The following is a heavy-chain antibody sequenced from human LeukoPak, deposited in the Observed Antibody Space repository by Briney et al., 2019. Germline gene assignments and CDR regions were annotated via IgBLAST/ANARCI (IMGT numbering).Heavy chain of an antibody. D-gene: IGHD2-15*01. Sequence: GGSLRLSCAASGVTFSSYGMHWVRQAPGKGLEWVAVIWYDGSNKYYADSVKGRFTISRDNSKNTLYLQMNSLRAEDTAVYYGARDNLRLVVAATSPIAYWGQGTLVTVSS. CDR2: IWYDGSNK. V-gene: IGHV3-33*01. CDR1: GVTFSSYG. CDR3: ARDNLRLVVAATSPIAY. J-gene: IGHJ4*02.